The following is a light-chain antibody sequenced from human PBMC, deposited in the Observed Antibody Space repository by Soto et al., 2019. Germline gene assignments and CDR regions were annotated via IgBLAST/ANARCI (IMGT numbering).Light chain of an antibody. CDR1: SSNVGSYP. V-gene: IGLV1-44*01. CDR2: SHN. CDR3: AAWDDNLNGPV. J-gene: IGLJ3*02. Sequence: QAVVTQPPSASGTPGQTVTISCSGGSSNVGSYPVNWYQQFPGTAPKLIIHSHNQRPSGVPDRLSGSKSGTSASLAISGLQSEDEAEYYCAAWDDNLNGPVFGGGTKVTVL.